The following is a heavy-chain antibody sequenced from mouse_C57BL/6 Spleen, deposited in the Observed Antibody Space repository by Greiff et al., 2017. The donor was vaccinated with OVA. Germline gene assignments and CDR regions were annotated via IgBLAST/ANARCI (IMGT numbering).Heavy chain of an antibody. J-gene: IGHJ4*01. V-gene: IGHV1-64*01. CDR2: IHPTSGST. CDR3: TRSGYSLRVGYYAMDY. CDR1: GYTFSSFW. Sequence: VLLQQPLAELVNPGASVSLSRMASGYTFSSFWMHWVKQRLGQGLVWIGMIHPTSGSTTHHEKFKSRATLTVDISTSTAYMQISSQTAENSAVYYGTRSGYSLRVGYYAMDYWGKGTSVTVSS. D-gene: IGHD2-12*01.